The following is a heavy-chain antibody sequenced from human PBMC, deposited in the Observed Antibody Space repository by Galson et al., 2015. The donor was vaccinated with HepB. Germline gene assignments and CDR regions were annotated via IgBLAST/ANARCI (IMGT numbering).Heavy chain of an antibody. D-gene: IGHD6-13*01. CDR2: IWYDGSNK. J-gene: IGHJ4*02. CDR1: GFTFSSYG. V-gene: IGHV3-33*01. Sequence: SLRLSCAASGFTFSSYGMHWVRQAPGKGLEWVAVIWYDGSNKYYADSVKGRFTISRDNSKNTLCLQMNSLRVEDTAVYYCARVVAAAGTLDYWGQGTLVTVSS. CDR3: ARVVAAAGTLDY.